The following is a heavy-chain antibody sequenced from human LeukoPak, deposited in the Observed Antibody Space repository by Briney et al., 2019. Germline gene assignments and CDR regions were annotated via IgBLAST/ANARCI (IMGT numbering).Heavy chain of an antibody. CDR3: ARGRKYCGGACYFYYFDY. Sequence: GESLRLSCAASGFTFSNYAMSWARQAPGKGLEWLSAISSTASSTYYADSVKGRFTVSRDNSDNTVFLQMESLRAEDTAVYYCARGRKYCGGACYFYYFDYWGQGTLVTVSS. J-gene: IGHJ4*02. V-gene: IGHV3-23*01. CDR2: ISSTASST. D-gene: IGHD2-21*02. CDR1: GFTFSNYA.